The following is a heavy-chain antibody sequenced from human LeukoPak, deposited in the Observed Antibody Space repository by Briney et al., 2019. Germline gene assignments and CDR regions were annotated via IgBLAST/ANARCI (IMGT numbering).Heavy chain of an antibody. D-gene: IGHD3-22*01. V-gene: IGHV4-59*01. J-gene: IGHJ4*02. CDR2: IYYSGST. CDR3: ARRTYFYDSSGYYFDY. CDR1: GGSISSYN. Sequence: NPSETLSLTCTVSGGSISSYNWSWIRQPPGKGLECIGYIYYSGSTNYNPSLKSRVTISVDTSKNQFSLKLSSVTAADTAVYYCARRTYFYDSSGYYFDYWGQGTLVTVSS.